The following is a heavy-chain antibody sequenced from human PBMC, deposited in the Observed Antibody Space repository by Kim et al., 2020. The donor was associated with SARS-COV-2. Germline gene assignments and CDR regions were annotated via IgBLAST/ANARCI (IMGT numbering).Heavy chain of an antibody. J-gene: IGHJ6*02. CDR1: GFTFSSYS. D-gene: IGHD2-8*02. Sequence: GGSLRLSCAASGFTFSSYSMNWVRQAPGKGLEWVSYISSSSSTIYYADSVKGRFTISRDNAKNSLYLQMNSLRDEDTAVYFCARDPSIRFLLGVNYYGMDVWGQGTTVTVSS. CDR2: ISSSSSTI. CDR3: ARDPSIRFLLGVNYYGMDV. V-gene: IGHV3-48*02.